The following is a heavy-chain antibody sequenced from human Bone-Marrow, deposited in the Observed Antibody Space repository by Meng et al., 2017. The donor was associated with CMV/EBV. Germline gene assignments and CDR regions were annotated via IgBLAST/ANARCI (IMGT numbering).Heavy chain of an antibody. CDR3: ARADFYCSGGRCDSGAY. J-gene: IGHJ4*02. V-gene: IGHV1-3*01. Sequence: YTFTSYAMHWVRQAPGQRLEWMGWINAGNGNTKYSQEFQGRVTITRDTSTSTAYMELRSLRSDDTAVYFCARADFYCSGGRCDSGAYWGQGTLVTVSS. CDR2: INAGNGNT. D-gene: IGHD2-15*01. CDR1: YTFTSYA.